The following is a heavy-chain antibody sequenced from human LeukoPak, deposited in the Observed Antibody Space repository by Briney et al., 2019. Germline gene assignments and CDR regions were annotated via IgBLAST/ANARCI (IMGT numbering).Heavy chain of an antibody. V-gene: IGHV1-69*05. J-gene: IGHJ4*02. D-gene: IGHD6-19*01. Sequence: GASVKVSCKASGGTFTSYAISWVRQAPGQGLEWMGGIIPIFGTANYAQKFQGRVTITTDESTSTAYMELSSLRCADTAVYYCVRAYSSGFDYWGQGTLVTVSS. CDR1: GGTFTSYA. CDR3: VRAYSSGFDY. CDR2: IIPIFGTA.